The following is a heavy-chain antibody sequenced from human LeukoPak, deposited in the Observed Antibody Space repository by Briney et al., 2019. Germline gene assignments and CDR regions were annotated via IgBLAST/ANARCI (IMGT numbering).Heavy chain of an antibody. Sequence: PGGSLRLSCAASGFTFSNAWMSWVRQAPGKGLEWLANVKQDGSEKYYVDSVKGRFTISRDNVKNSVYLQMNSLRAEDTAVYYCVRDYCSGVTCYDGYWGQGTLVTVSS. D-gene: IGHD2-15*01. CDR2: VKQDGSEK. J-gene: IGHJ4*02. V-gene: IGHV3-7*04. CDR3: VRDYCSGVTCYDGY. CDR1: GFTFSNAW.